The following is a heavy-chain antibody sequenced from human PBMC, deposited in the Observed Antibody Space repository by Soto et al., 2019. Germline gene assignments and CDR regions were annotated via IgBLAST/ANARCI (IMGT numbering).Heavy chain of an antibody. CDR3: ARDQSRDYYYSYGMDV. J-gene: IGHJ6*02. CDR1: GFTFSSYA. Sequence: QVQLVESGGGVVQPGRSLRLSCAASGFTFSSYAMHWVRQAPGKGLEWVAVISYDGSNKYYADSVKGRFTISRDNSKNTLYLQMNSLRAEDTAVYYCARDQSRDYYYSYGMDVWGQGTTVTVSS. CDR2: ISYDGSNK. V-gene: IGHV3-30-3*01.